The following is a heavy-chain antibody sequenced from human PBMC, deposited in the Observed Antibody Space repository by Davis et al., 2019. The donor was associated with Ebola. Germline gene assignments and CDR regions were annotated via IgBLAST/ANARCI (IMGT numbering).Heavy chain of an antibody. V-gene: IGHV4-38-2*01. J-gene: IGHJ5*02. Sequence: GSLRLSCAASGFTFTSYGMSWVRQPPGKGLEWIGSVHHSGRTYYNPSLKSRLTISIDTSKNQFSLKLTSVTAADTSVYYCATSNWFDPWGQGTLVTVSS. CDR1: GFTFTSYG. CDR3: ATSNWFDP. CDR2: VHHSGRT.